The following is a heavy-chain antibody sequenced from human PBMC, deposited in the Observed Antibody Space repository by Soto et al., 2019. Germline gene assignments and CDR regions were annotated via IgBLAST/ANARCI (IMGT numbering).Heavy chain of an antibody. CDR2: IFYGGST. V-gene: IGHV4-59*08. D-gene: IGHD1-26*01. Sequence: QVQLQESGPGLVQPSETLSLTCTVSGGSMTGYYWSWVRQTPEKGLEWIVNIFYGGSTTHNPSLKSRATISVDRVRNQFSLKLTSVTATDTAVYYCARHVGKWGFDYWGQGTLVTVSS. CDR3: ARHVGKWGFDY. CDR1: GGSMTGYY. J-gene: IGHJ4*02.